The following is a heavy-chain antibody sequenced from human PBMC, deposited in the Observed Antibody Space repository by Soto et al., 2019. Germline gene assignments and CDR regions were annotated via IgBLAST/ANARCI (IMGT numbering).Heavy chain of an antibody. J-gene: IGHJ4*02. Sequence: GGSLRLSCEVSGFTFMDYYMSWVRQAPGKGLEWIAYISSSSKTIFYADSVRGRFTISRDNTKYSLFLQMDSLRADDTAVYYCARDLIPYYDFYNAYLHWGQGTLVTVSS. CDR3: ARDLIPYYDFYNAYLH. V-gene: IGHV3-11*01. CDR1: GFTFMDYY. CDR2: ISSSSKTI. D-gene: IGHD3-3*01.